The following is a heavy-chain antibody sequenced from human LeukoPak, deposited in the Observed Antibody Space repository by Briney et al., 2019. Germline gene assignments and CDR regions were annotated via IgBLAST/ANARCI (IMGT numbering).Heavy chain of an antibody. Sequence: PGRSLRLSCLASGFTFDDYAMHWVRQAPGKGLEWGSGISWNSGSIGYADSVKGRFTISRDNSKNSLYLEMNSLRAEDTALYYCAKDIATGNRLYYFDYWGQGTLVTVSS. D-gene: IGHD1-14*01. CDR1: GFTFDDYA. V-gene: IGHV3-9*01. CDR2: ISWNSGSI. CDR3: AKDIATGNRLYYFDY. J-gene: IGHJ4*02.